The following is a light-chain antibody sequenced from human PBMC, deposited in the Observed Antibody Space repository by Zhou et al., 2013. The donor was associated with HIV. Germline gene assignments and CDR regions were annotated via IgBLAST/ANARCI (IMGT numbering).Light chain of an antibody. Sequence: DIQMTQSPSTLSASVGDRVTITCRASQNINAYLNWYQQKIGTAPKSLIYASSNLQSGVPSRFSGSGSGTNFSLTITGLQSEDFATYSCQQTYSTPWTFGQGTKVEMK. V-gene: IGKV1-39*01. CDR2: ASS. CDR1: QNINAY. CDR3: QQTYSTPWT. J-gene: IGKJ1*01.